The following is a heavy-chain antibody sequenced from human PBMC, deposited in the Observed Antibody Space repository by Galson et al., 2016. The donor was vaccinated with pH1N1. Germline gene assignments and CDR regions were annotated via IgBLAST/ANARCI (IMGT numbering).Heavy chain of an antibody. D-gene: IGHD3-10*01. J-gene: IGHJ4*02. CDR1: GYSFTSYW. Sequence: QSGAEVKKPGESLKISCRGSGYSFTSYWIAWVRQKPGKGLEWMGIAYPGDSDTSISRSFRGLFTFSADKSIGTAYLQWSSLEASDTAIYYCARLRGGITVVREVYFDLWGQGTLVTVSP. V-gene: IGHV5-51*03. CDR3: ARLRGGITVVREVYFDL. CDR2: AYPGDSDT.